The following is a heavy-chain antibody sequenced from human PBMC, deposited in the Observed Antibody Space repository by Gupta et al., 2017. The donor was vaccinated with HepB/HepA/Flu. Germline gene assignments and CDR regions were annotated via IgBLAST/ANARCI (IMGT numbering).Heavy chain of an antibody. CDR2: ISGSGGST. V-gene: IGHV3-23*01. CDR1: GFTFSSNA. CDR3: AKVDSGWYFDY. D-gene: IGHD5-12*01. Sequence: EVQLLESGGGLVQPGGSLRLSCAASGFTFSSNAIRWVRQAPGKGLEWVSAISGSGGSTYYADSVKGRFTISRDNSKNTLYLQMNSLRAEDTAVYYCAKVDSGWYFDYWGQGTLVTVSS. J-gene: IGHJ4*02.